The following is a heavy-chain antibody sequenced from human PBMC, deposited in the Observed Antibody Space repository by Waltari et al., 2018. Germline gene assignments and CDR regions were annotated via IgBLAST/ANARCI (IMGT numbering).Heavy chain of an antibody. J-gene: IGHJ4*02. V-gene: IGHV3-74*03. D-gene: IGHD3-16*01. CDR2: IESDESRT. Sequence: EVQLVESGGALVQPGGSLRLSCATSGFTFSRYWMHWVRQGPGKGLMWDSHIESDESRTTYADSVKGRFTISRDNAKNTVYLQMNNLRDEDTAVYYCVRDEPGDGLDYWGQGTLVTVSS. CDR1: GFTFSRYW. CDR3: VRDEPGDGLDY.